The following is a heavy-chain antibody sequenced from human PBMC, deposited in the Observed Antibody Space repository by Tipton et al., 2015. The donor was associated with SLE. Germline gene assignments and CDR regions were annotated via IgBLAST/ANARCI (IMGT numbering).Heavy chain of an antibody. CDR3: ARSVGAFNF. CDR1: GFPFSSYE. Sequence: GSLRLSCAASGFPFSSYEMNWVRQAPGKGLEWVSHIRSSGDTINYADSVKGRFTISRDNAKNSLDLQMNSLRAEDTAVYHCARSVGAFNFWGQGTLVTVSS. CDR2: IRSSGDTI. D-gene: IGHD1-26*01. J-gene: IGHJ4*02. V-gene: IGHV3-48*03.